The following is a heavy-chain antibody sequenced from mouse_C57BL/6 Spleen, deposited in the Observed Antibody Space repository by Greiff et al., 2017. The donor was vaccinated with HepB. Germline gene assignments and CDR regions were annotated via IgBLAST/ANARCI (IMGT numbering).Heavy chain of an antibody. CDR3: ARGDYGSSAYFDY. Sequence: VQLQQPGAELVRPGSSVKLSCKASGYTFTSYWMHWVKQRPIQGLEWIGNIDPSDSETHYNQKFKDKATLTVDKSSSTAYMQLSSLTSEDSAVYDCARGDYGSSAYFDYWGKGTTLTVSS. CDR1: GYTFTSYW. CDR2: IDPSDSET. J-gene: IGHJ2*01. V-gene: IGHV1-52*01. D-gene: IGHD1-1*01.